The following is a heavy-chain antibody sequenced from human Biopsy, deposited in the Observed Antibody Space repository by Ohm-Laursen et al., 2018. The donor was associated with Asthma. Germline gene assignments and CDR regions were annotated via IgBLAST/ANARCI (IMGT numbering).Heavy chain of an antibody. D-gene: IGHD3-9*01. Sequence: SSVKVSCKASGYTFIHFAIHWVRQAPGQRLEWMGWINAGDGNTKYSQKFQGRVTITRDTSASTAYMDLRSLRSEDTAMYYCARTYYDFLTGQVNDAFALWGQGTMVTVSS. V-gene: IGHV1-3*01. CDR1: GYTFIHFA. CDR2: INAGDGNT. J-gene: IGHJ3*01. CDR3: ARTYYDFLTGQVNDAFAL.